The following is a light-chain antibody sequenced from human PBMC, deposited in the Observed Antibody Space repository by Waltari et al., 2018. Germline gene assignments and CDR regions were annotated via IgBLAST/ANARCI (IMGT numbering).Light chain of an antibody. CDR1: HDIGDF. CDR3: QQYQDYPHT. CDR2: AAS. V-gene: IGKV1-16*01. Sequence: DIQMTHSPSSLTASVGDRVTITCRASHDIGDFLVWFQQGPGKAPKSLIYAASTLQGGVPSRFSGSGSGADFTLTISSLQPEDSGTYYCQQYQDYPHTFGGGTRVEVK. J-gene: IGKJ4*01.